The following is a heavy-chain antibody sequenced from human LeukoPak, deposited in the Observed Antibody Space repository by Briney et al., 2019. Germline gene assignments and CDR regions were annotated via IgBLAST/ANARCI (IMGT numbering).Heavy chain of an antibody. CDR1: GYTLTELS. V-gene: IGHV1-24*01. CDR2: FDPEDGET. D-gene: IGHD6-13*01. J-gene: IGHJ4*02. CDR3: ARDIAAAGTLDY. Sequence: ASVKVSCKVSGYTLTELSMHWVRQAPGKGLEWMGGFDPEDGETIYAQKFQGRVTMTEDTSTDTAYMELSSLRSEDTAVYYCARDIAAAGTLDYWGQGTLVTVSS.